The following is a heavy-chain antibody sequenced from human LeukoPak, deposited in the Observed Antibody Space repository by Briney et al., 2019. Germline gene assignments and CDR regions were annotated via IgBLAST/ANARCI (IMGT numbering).Heavy chain of an antibody. V-gene: IGHV3-48*02. D-gene: IGHD4-23*01. CDR2: IGTSSSTI. CDR3: ARHDYGGNSGDY. Sequence: GGSLRLSCVASGFTFNTYAMHWVRQAPGKGLEWASYIGTSSSTIYYADSVKGRFTISRDNAKNSLYLQMNSLRDEDTAVYYCARHDYGGNSGDYWGQGTLVTVSS. CDR1: GFTFNTYA. J-gene: IGHJ4*02.